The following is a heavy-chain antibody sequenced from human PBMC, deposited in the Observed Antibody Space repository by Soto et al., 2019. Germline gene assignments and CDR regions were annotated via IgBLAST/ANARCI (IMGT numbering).Heavy chain of an antibody. D-gene: IGHD2-21*02. Sequence: EVQLVESGGGLVKPGRSLRLSCTASGFTFGDYAMSWFRQAPGKGLEWVGFIRSKAYGGTTEYAASVKGRFTISRDDSKSIAYLQLTSLKTEDTAVYYCTKISYCGGDCYSPTYYYYYGMDVWGKGTTVTVSS. CDR3: TKISYCGGDCYSPTYYYYYGMDV. V-gene: IGHV3-49*05. J-gene: IGHJ6*04. CDR1: GFTFGDYA. CDR2: IRSKAYGGTT.